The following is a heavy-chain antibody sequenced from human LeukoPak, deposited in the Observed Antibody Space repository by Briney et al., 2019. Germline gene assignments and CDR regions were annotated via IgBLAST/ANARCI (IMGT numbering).Heavy chain of an antibody. D-gene: IGHD2-15*01. J-gene: IGHJ4*02. CDR2: TYYRSKWYN. V-gene: IGHV6-1*01. CDR1: GDSVSSNSAA. Sequence: SQTLSLTCAISGDSVSSNSAAWNWIRQSPSRGLEWLGRTYYRSKWYNDYAVSVKSRITINPDTSKNQFSLQLNSVTPEDTAVYYCAREVGTRRVVVAASLGHRTTTTGLFDYWGQGTLVTVSS. CDR3: AREVGTRRVVVAASLGHRTTTTGLFDY.